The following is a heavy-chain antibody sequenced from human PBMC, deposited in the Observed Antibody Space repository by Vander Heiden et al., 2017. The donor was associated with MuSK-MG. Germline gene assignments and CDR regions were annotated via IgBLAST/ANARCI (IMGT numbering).Heavy chain of an antibody. D-gene: IGHD3-16*02. V-gene: IGHV3-30*04. CDR3: ARDREYRRSYAARYYSYSYGMFV. CDR2: ISYDGSSR. Sequence: SMFGMHWVRQAPGKGLEWVAFISYDGSSRYYADSVEGRFTVSRDNSKNTVYLQMNRLSGEDTAVYYCARDREYRRSYAARYYSYSYGMFVWGNRTTV. CDR1: SMFG. J-gene: IGHJ6*01.